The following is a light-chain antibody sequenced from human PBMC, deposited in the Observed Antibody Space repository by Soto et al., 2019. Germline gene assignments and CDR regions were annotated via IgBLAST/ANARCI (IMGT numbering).Light chain of an antibody. CDR3: SSYTSSSTYV. J-gene: IGLJ1*01. CDR1: SSNVGGSNY. V-gene: IGLV2-14*03. Sequence: QSALTQPASVSGSPGQSITISCTGTSSNVGGSNYVSWYQQHPGKAPKLIIFDVSHRPSGFSNRFSGSKSGNTASLTISGLQDEDEAYYYCSSYTSSSTYVFGTGTKVTVL. CDR2: DVS.